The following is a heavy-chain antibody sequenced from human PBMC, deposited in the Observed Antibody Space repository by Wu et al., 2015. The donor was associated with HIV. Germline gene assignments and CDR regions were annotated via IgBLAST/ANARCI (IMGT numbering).Heavy chain of an antibody. V-gene: IGHV1-2*02. CDR1: GGTFNNYA. CDR2: INPKSGGA. J-gene: IGHJ4*02. D-gene: IGHD5-24*01. Sequence: QVQLVQSGAEVKKPGSSVKVSCKASGGTFNNYAISWVRQAPGQGLEWMGWINPKSGGANYAQDFKGRLTMTRDTSITTVYMELKRLTSEDTAMYFCARSHKWLQLRYQGIFDYWGQGTLVTVSS. CDR3: ARSHKWLQLRYQGIFDY.